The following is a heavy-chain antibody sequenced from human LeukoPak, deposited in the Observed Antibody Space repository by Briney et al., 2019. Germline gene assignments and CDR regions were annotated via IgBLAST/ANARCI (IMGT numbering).Heavy chain of an antibody. J-gene: IGHJ4*02. CDR3: ARGGKQWRGGNYFDS. CDR2: ITTGRGET. CDR1: AYTFTDYH. D-gene: IGHD6-19*01. Sequence: ASVKVSCKASAYTFTDYHIHWVRQAPGQSLEWMGWITTGRGETRYSQEFQRRITFTRDTSASTVYMDLSDLRSEDTAVYYCARGGKQWRGGNYFDSWGQGTLVAVSS. V-gene: IGHV1-3*03.